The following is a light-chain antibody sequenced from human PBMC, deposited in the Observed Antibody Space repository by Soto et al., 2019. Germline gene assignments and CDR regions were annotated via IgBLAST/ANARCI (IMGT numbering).Light chain of an antibody. CDR3: QKYGSAFT. CDR1: QSVSSNY. CDR2: AAS. V-gene: IGKV3-20*01. Sequence: EIVLTQSPGTLSLSPGERATLSCRASQSVSSNYLAWYQHKPGQGPRLLIYAASSRATGIPDRFSGSGSGTDFTLTIIRLEPEDFALYYCQKYGSAFTFGPGTKVDIK. J-gene: IGKJ3*01.